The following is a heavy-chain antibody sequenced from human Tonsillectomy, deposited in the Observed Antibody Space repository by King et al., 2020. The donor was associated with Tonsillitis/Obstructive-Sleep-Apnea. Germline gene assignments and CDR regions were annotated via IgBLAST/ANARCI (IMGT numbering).Heavy chain of an antibody. D-gene: IGHD1-26*01. CDR3: ARGIVGSSMDL. CDR1: GFTFSSYW. Sequence: VQLVESGGGLVQPGGSLRLSCAASGFTFSSYWMHWVRQGSGRGLVGVSHVNSDGSSTSYADSVKGRFTISRDSATKTVYLQMKSLRAEYTAVYYCARGIVGSSMDLWGQGTTVTVSS. J-gene: IGHJ6*02. CDR2: VNSDGSST. V-gene: IGHV3-74*01.